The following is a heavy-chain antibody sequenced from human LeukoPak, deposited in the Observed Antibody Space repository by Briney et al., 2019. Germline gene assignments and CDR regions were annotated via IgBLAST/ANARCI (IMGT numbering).Heavy chain of an antibody. Sequence: ASVKVSCKASGYTFTNYGITWVRQAPGQGPEWMGWIGRNNGNTKFAQKLQGRVTMTTDTSTTTAYMELRSLRSDDTAVYFCARDRGDYYFDYWGQGTLVSVSS. CDR1: GYTFTNYG. V-gene: IGHV1-18*01. J-gene: IGHJ4*02. CDR3: ARDRGDYYFDY. CDR2: IGRNNGNT. D-gene: IGHD6-25*01.